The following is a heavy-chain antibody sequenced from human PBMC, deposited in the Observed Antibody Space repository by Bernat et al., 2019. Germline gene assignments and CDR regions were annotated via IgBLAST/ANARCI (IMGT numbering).Heavy chain of an antibody. J-gene: IGHJ6*02. D-gene: IGHD6-6*01. CDR2: ISYDGSNQ. CDR1: GFKFSDYA. CDR3: ARDAISSIAAPDYYYYGMDV. V-gene: IGHV3-30-3*01. Sequence: QVQLVESGGGVVQPGKSLRLSCAASGFKFSDYAMHWVRQAPGKGLEWVAVISYDGSNQYYADSVKGRFTISRDNSKNTLYLQMNSLRGEDTAVYYCARDAISSIAAPDYYYYGMDVWGQGTTVTVSS.